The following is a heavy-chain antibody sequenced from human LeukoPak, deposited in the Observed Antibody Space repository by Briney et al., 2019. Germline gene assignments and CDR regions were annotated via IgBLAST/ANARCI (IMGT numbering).Heavy chain of an antibody. CDR3: PRFGSDDVEYAY. V-gene: IGHV3-73*01. CDR2: IRSKINSSAT. Sequence: SGRSLRLSCAASGFTLGGSAMHWVRQASGKWLEWVGRIRSKINSSATAYAASVKGRFTTSRDDSKNTAYLQLNSLKTEDTAVYYFPRFGSDDVEYAYWGKGTLVSVSS. J-gene: IGHJ4*02. D-gene: IGHD2/OR15-2a*01. CDR1: GFTLGGSA.